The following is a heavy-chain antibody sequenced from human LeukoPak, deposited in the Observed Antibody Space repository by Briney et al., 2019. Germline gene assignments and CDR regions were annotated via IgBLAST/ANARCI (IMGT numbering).Heavy chain of an antibody. CDR1: GGSISSSSYY. CDR2: IYYSGST. Sequence: PSETLSLTCTVSGGSISSSSYYWGWIRQPPGKGLEWIGSIYYSGSTYYNPSLKSRVTISVDTSKNQFSLKLSSVTAADTAVYYCAGAPHPYCSSTSRYTALVYWGQGTLVTVSS. CDR3: AGAPHPYCSSTSRYTALVY. D-gene: IGHD2-2*02. J-gene: IGHJ4*02. V-gene: IGHV4-39*01.